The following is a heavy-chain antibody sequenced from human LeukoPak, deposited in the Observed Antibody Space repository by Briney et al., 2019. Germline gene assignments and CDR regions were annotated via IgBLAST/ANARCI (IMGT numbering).Heavy chain of an antibody. CDR2: IYHSGST. CDR1: GYSISSGYY. J-gene: IGHJ4*02. V-gene: IGHV4-38-2*02. D-gene: IGHD6-13*01. Sequence: KASETLSLTCTVSGYSISSGYYWGWIRQPPGKGLEWIGSIYHSGSTYYNPSLKSRVTISVDTSKNQFSLKLSSVAAADTAVYYCARDLAAAGRNFDYWGQGTLVTVSS. CDR3: ARDLAAAGRNFDY.